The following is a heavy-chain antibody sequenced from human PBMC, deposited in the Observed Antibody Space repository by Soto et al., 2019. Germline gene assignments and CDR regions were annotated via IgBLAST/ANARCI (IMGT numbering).Heavy chain of an antibody. Sequence: GGSLRLSCAASGFTFSSYWMSWVRQAPGKGLEWVADIKYDGSKKYYADSVKGRFTISRDNSKNTLYLQMNSLRAEVTAVYYCARDGDYDILTGYPAGGMDVWGQGTTVTVSS. V-gene: IGHV3-30-3*01. CDR1: GFTFSSYW. J-gene: IGHJ6*02. D-gene: IGHD3-9*01. CDR2: IKYDGSKK. CDR3: ARDGDYDILTGYPAGGMDV.